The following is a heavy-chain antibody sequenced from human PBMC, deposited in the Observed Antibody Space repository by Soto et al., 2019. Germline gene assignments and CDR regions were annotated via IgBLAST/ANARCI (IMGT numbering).Heavy chain of an antibody. Sequence: SVKVSCKASGGTFSSYAISWVRQAPGQGLEWMGGIIPIFGTANYAQKFQGRVTITADESTSTAYMELSSLRSEDAAVYYCARRGDYYDSSGPTFYYYYGMDVWGQGXTVTVYS. CDR3: ARRGDYYDSSGPTFYYYYGMDV. J-gene: IGHJ6*02. CDR2: IIPIFGTA. D-gene: IGHD3-22*01. V-gene: IGHV1-69*13. CDR1: GGTFSSYA.